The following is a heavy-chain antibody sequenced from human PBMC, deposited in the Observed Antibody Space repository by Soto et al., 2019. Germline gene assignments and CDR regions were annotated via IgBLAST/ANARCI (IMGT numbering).Heavy chain of an antibody. CDR3: ARGDWDYYYGMDV. V-gene: IGHV3-30-3*01. CDR1: GFTGSGDA. D-gene: IGHD2-21*01. CDR2: ISYDGSNK. Sequence: GGSLRLSCAASGFTGSGDAMHGVRQAPGKGLEWVAVISYDGSNKYYADSVKGRFTISRDNSKNTLYLQMNSLRAEDTAVYYCARGDWDYYYGMDVWGQGTTVTVSS. J-gene: IGHJ6*02.